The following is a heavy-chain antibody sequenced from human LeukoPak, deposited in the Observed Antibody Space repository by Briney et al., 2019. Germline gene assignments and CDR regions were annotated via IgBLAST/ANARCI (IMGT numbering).Heavy chain of an antibody. J-gene: IGHJ3*02. CDR1: GSTFTNYA. Sequence: ASVKVSCKASGSTFTNYAMNWVRQAPGQGLERVGWIYTKTGNPMYAQGFTGRFVFSLDTSVGTAYLQISSLMAEDTAVYYCAKGGCTVGAGGSFVIWGQETMLTVSS. V-gene: IGHV7-4-1*02. CDR2: IYTKTGNP. CDR3: AKGGCTVGAGGSFVI. D-gene: IGHD1-26*01.